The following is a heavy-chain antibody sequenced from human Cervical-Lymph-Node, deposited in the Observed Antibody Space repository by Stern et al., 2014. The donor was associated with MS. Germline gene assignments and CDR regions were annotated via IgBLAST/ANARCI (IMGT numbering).Heavy chain of an antibody. CDR3: ARERPIYGGNYYTRAFDY. J-gene: IGHJ4*02. CDR1: GYTLTRSG. D-gene: IGHD1-26*01. V-gene: IGHV1-18*01. Sequence: VQLVESGAEVKKPGASVKVSCKTSGYTLTRSGISWVRQAPGQGLEWMGWISAYNGNTNYAQKLQGRVTMTTDTSTSTAYMELRSLRSDDTAVYYCARERPIYGGNYYTRAFDYWGQGTLVTVSS. CDR2: ISAYNGNT.